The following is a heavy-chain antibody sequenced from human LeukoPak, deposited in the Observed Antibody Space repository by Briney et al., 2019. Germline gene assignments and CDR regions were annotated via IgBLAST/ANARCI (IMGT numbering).Heavy chain of an antibody. CDR3: GRGDGA. V-gene: IGHV3-74*01. CDR1: GFTFSSYW. CDR2: INTDGSTT. Sequence: HPGGSLRLSCAASGFTFSSYWMHWVRHAPGKGLVWVSRINTDGSTTTYADSVKGRFTISRDNAKNTLYLQMNSLRAEDTAVYYCGRGDGAGGQGTMVTVSS. J-gene: IGHJ3*01. D-gene: IGHD3-16*01.